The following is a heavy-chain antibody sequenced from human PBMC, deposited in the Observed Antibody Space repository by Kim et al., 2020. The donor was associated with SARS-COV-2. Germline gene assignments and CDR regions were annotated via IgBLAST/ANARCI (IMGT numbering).Heavy chain of an antibody. V-gene: IGHV1-2*06. CDR3: ARGVAPPYYGMDV. Sequence: ASVKVSCKASGYTFTGYYIHWVRQAPGQGLEWMGRINPNSGGTNYAQKFQGRVTMTRDTSISTAYMELSRLRSDDTAVYYCARGVAPPYYGMDVWGQGTTVTVSS. CDR2: INPNSGGT. D-gene: IGHD6-6*01. CDR1: GYTFTGYY. J-gene: IGHJ6*02.